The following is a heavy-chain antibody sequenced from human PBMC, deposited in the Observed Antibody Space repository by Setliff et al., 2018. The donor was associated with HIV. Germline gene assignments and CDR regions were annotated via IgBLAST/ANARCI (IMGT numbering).Heavy chain of an antibody. V-gene: IGHV1-69*13. CDR3: ARSNPNYGDFIDY. J-gene: IGHJ4*02. Sequence: SVKVSCKASGGTFSSYAISWVRQAPGQGLEWMGGIIPIFGTANYAQKFQGRVTITADESTSTAYMELSSLRSEDTAVYYCARSNPNYGDFIDYWGQGTLVIVSS. D-gene: IGHD4-17*01. CDR1: GGTFSSYA. CDR2: IIPIFGTA.